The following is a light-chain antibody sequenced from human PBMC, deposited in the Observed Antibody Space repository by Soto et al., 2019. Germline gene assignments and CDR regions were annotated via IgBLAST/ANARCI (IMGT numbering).Light chain of an antibody. Sequence: EIVLTQSPGTLSLSPGERVTLSCRASQSVSSSYLAWYQQKPGQAHRLLIYGASSRATGIPDRFSGSGSGTDFNLTISRLEPEDFAVYYCKQYCSSLSLTFGQGTRLEIK. CDR1: QSVSSSY. V-gene: IGKV3-20*01. J-gene: IGKJ5*01. CDR3: KQYCSSLSLT. CDR2: GAS.